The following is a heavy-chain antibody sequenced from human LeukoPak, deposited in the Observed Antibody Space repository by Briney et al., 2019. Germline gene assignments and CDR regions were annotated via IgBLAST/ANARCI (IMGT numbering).Heavy chain of an antibody. CDR2: MNPNSGNT. CDR3: ARLGPSTYYDFWSGYYAPAYYYYGMDV. CDR1: GYTFTSYD. J-gene: IGHJ6*02. D-gene: IGHD3-3*01. Sequence: GASVKVSCKASGYTFTSYDINWVRQATGQGLEWMGWMNPNSGNTGYAQKFQGRVTMTRNTSISTAYMELSSLRSEDTAVYYCARLGPSTYYDFWSGYYAPAYYYYGMDVWGQGTTVTVSS. V-gene: IGHV1-8*01.